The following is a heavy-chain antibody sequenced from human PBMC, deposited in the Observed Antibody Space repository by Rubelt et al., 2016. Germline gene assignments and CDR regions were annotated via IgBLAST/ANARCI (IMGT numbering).Heavy chain of an antibody. CDR3: AREGGVTTDY. J-gene: IGHJ4*02. Sequence: GKGLEWVSYISSSSSTIYYADSVKGRFTISRDNAKNSLYLQMNSLRDEDTAVYYCAREGGVTTDYWGQGTLDTVSS. D-gene: IGHD4-17*01. V-gene: IGHV3-48*02. CDR2: ISSSSSTI.